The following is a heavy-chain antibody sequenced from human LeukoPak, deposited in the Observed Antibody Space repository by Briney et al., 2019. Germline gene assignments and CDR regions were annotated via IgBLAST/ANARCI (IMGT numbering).Heavy chain of an antibody. V-gene: IGHV4-59*01. D-gene: IGHD3-22*01. CDR3: YGRYYDSSGYYYVDAFDI. J-gene: IGHJ3*02. CDR1: GGSISSYY. Sequence: PSETLSLTCIVSGGSISSYYWSWIRQPPGKGLEWIGYIYYSGSTNYNPSLKSRVTISVDTSKNQFSLELSSVTAADTAVYYCYGRYYDSSGYYYVDAFDIWGQGTMVTVSS. CDR2: IYYSGST.